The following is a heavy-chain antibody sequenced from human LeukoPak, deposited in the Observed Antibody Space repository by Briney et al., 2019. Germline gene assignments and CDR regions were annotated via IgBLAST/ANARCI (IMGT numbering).Heavy chain of an antibody. CDR1: GFTFSNAW. J-gene: IGHJ4*02. CDR2: IKSKTDGGKT. CDR3: TTVHIAAHKRWVTPWYYFDH. D-gene: IGHD6-13*01. Sequence: GGSLRLSCAASGFTFSNAWMSWVRQARGKGLEWVGRIKSKTDGGKTDYAASVKGRLTISRDDSKNTLYLQINDLKTQDTAVSYCTTVHIAAHKRWVTPWYYFDHWGQGTLVTVSS. V-gene: IGHV3-15*01.